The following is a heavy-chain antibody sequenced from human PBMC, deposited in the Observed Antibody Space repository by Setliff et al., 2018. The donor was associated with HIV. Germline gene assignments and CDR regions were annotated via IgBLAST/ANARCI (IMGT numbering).Heavy chain of an antibody. CDR3: ARGGALLGYYYGSGSYPPDAFDI. V-gene: IGHV1-3*01. D-gene: IGHD3-10*01. J-gene: IGHJ3*02. CDR1: GYTFTSYA. CDR2: INAGNGNT. Sequence: ASVKVSCKASGYTFTSYAMHWVRQAPGQRLEWMGWINAGNGNTKYSRKFQGRVTITRDTSASTAYMELSSLRSEDTAVYYCARGGALLGYYYGSGSYPPDAFDIWGQGTMVTVSS.